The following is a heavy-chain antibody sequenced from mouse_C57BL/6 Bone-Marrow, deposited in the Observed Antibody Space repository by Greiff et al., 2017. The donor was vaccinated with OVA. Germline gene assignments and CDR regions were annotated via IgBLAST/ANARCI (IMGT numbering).Heavy chain of an antibody. V-gene: IGHV1-53*01. D-gene: IGHD1-1*01. CDR1: GYTFTSYW. Sequence: QVQLQQPGTELVKPGASVKLSCKASGYTFTSYWMHWVKQRPGQGLEWIGNINPSNGGTNYNEKFKSKATLTVDKSSSTAYMQLSSLTSEDSAVYYCAREGIYYGSSYYAMDYWGQGTSVTVSS. J-gene: IGHJ4*01. CDR3: AREGIYYGSSYYAMDY. CDR2: INPSNGGT.